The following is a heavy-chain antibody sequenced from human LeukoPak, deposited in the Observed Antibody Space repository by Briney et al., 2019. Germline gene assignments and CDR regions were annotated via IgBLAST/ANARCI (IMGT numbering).Heavy chain of an antibody. D-gene: IGHD6-13*01. V-gene: IGHV4-34*01. CDR1: GGSFSGYY. CDR2: INHSGST. CDR3: ARFTYSSSWYYFDY. J-gene: IGHJ4*02. Sequence: SETLSLTCAVYGGSFSGYYWSWIRQPPGKGLEWIGEINHSGSTNYNPSLKSRVTISVDTSKNQFSLKLSSVTAADTAVYYCARFTYSSSWYYFDYWGQGTLVTVSS.